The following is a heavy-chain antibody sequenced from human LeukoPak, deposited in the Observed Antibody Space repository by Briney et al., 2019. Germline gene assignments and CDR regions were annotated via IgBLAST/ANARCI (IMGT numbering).Heavy chain of an antibody. CDR1: GFTLSSYT. CDR2: ISSSSSYI. CDR3: ASPRGYYYYMDV. V-gene: IGHV3-21*04. D-gene: IGHD2-15*01. J-gene: IGHJ6*03. Sequence: GGSLRLSCAASGFTLSSYTMKWVRQAPGKGLEWVSSISSSSSYIYYADSVKGRFTISRDNSKNTLYLQMNSLRAEDTAVYYCASPRGYYYYMDVWGKGTTVTISS.